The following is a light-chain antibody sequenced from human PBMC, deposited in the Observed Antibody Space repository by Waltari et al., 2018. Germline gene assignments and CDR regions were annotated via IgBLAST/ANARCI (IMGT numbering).Light chain of an antibody. V-gene: IGLV4-69*01. CDR2: VNSGGSH. J-gene: IGLJ3*02. CDR3: ETGGHGTWV. Sequence: QPGKSPVYLMQVNSGGSHRKGDEIPDRFSGSSSGAERYRTISSLQSEDEADYYCETGGHGTWVFGGGTELTGL.